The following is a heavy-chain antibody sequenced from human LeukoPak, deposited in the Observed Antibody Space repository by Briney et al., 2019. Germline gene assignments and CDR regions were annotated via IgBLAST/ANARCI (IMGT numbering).Heavy chain of an antibody. J-gene: IGHJ3*02. CDR1: GFTFNTYS. Sequence: PGGSLRLSCAASGFTFNTYSMNWVRQAPGKGLEWISYISSNSDSIYYVDSAKGRFTISRDNAKNSLYLQMNSLRAEDTAVYHCVRDVRRGYAFDIWGQGTMVTVSS. D-gene: IGHD3-10*01. CDR2: ISSNSDSI. CDR3: VRDVRRGYAFDI. V-gene: IGHV3-48*01.